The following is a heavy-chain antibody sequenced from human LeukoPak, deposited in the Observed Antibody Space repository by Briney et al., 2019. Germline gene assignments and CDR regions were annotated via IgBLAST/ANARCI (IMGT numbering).Heavy chain of an antibody. CDR3: AKDLAMAPYYYYYMDV. CDR2: ISGSDGST. Sequence: PGGSLRLSCAASGFTFSSYAMSWVRQAPGKGLEWVSGISGSDGSTNYADSVKGRFTISRENSKNTLYLQMNSLRAEDTAVYYCAKDLAMAPYYYYYMDVWGKGTTVTISS. D-gene: IGHD5-18*01. CDR1: GFTFSSYA. J-gene: IGHJ6*03. V-gene: IGHV3-23*01.